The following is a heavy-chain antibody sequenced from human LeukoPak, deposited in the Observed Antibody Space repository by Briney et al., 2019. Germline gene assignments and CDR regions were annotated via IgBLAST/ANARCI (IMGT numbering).Heavy chain of an antibody. CDR3: ASRSYYDYVWGSYRYVF. D-gene: IGHD3-16*02. V-gene: IGHV4-59*12. J-gene: IGHJ4*02. CDR1: GGSISSYH. Sequence: SETLSLTCTVSGGSISSYHWSWIRQPPGKGLECIGYIYSSGSTNYNPSLKSRVTISVDTSKNQFSLKLSSVTAADTAVYYCASRSYYDYVWGSYRYVFWGQGTLVTVSS. CDR2: IYSSGST.